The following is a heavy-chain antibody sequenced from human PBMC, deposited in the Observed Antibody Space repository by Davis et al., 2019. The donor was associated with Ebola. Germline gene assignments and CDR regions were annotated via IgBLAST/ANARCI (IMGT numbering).Heavy chain of an antibody. CDR1: GFIVSDKY. CDR2: IYRDERT. Sequence: GGSLRLSCAASGFIVSDKYMSWVRQAPGKGLEWVSVIYRDERTYYADSVKGRFTISRDNSKNTLYLQMNSLRAEDTAVYYCAKQSCSGGSCYLYFDYWGQGALVTVSS. J-gene: IGHJ4*02. D-gene: IGHD2-15*01. V-gene: IGHV3-53*01. CDR3: AKQSCSGGSCYLYFDY.